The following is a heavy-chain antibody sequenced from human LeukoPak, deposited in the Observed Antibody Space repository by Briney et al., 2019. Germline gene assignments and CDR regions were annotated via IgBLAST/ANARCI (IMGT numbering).Heavy chain of an antibody. V-gene: IGHV1-3*01. CDR2: INAGNGNT. J-gene: IGHJ4*02. CDR3: ARESSSGPIDY. CDR1: GYTFTSYS. Sequence: GASVKVSCKASGYTFTSYSMHWVRQAPGQRLEWMGWINAGNGNTKFSQKFQGRVTITRDTSASTAYMELSSLRAEDTAVYYCARESSSGPIDYWGQGTLVTVSS. D-gene: IGHD6-6*01.